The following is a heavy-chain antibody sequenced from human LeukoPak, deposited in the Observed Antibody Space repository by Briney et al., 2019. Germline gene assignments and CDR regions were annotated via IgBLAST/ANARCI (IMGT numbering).Heavy chain of an antibody. V-gene: IGHV4-38-2*02. Sequence: SETLSLTCTVSAYSISSGYYWGWIRQPPGKGLEWIGSIYHSGSTYYNPSLKSRVTISVDTSKNQFSLMLSSVTAADTAVYYCARAYSPPQWSPFDYWGQGTLVTVSS. CDR2: IYHSGST. CDR3: ARAYSPPQWSPFDY. D-gene: IGHD6-13*01. CDR1: AYSISSGYY. J-gene: IGHJ4*02.